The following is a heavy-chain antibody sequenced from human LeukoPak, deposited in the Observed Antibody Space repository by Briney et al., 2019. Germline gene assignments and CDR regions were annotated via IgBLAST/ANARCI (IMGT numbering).Heavy chain of an antibody. D-gene: IGHD3-10*01. Sequence: PGGSLRLSWAASGFTFSSYAMSWVRQAPGKGLEWVSSISSSSSYIYYADSVKGRFTISRDNAKNSLYLQMNSLRAEGTAVYYCARVEGFHWGQGTLVTVSS. J-gene: IGHJ4*02. CDR2: ISSSSSYI. V-gene: IGHV3-21*01. CDR3: ARVEGFH. CDR1: GFTFSSYA.